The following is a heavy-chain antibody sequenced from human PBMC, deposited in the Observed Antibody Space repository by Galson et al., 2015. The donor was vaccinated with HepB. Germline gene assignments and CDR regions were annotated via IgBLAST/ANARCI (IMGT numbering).Heavy chain of an antibody. Sequence: SLRLSCAASGFTFSSYGMHWVRQAPGKGLEWVAVISYDGSNKYYADSVKGRFTISRDNSKNTLYLQMNSLRAEDTAVYYCAKGDHYYGSGSHMGYFDYWGQGTLVTVSS. V-gene: IGHV3-30*18. D-gene: IGHD3-10*01. J-gene: IGHJ4*02. CDR1: GFTFSSYG. CDR2: ISYDGSNK. CDR3: AKGDHYYGSGSHMGYFDY.